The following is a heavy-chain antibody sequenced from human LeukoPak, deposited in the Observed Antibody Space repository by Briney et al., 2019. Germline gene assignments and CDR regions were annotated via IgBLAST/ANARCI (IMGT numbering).Heavy chain of an antibody. D-gene: IGHD3-3*01. CDR2: IYTSGST. J-gene: IGHJ5*02. CDR1: GGSISSGSYY. CDR3: ARASTIFGGFDP. Sequence: SQTLSLTCTVSGGSISSGSYYWSWIRRPAWKGLEWIGRIYTSGSTNYNPSLKSRVTISVDTSKNQFSLKLSSVTAADTAVYYCARASTIFGGFDPWGQGTLVTVSS. V-gene: IGHV4-61*02.